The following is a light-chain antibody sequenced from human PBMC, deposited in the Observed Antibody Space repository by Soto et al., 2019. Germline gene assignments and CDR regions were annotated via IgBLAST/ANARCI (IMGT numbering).Light chain of an antibody. CDR3: QQYGSSPTWP. CDR2: GAS. J-gene: IGKJ1*01. Sequence: EMVLTQSPGTLSLSPGERATLSCRASQSVSSSYLAWYQQKPGQAPRLLIYGASSRATGIPHRFSGSGSGTEFTLNISRLEPEDCAVYYCQQYGSSPTWPFGQGTKVEIK. CDR1: QSVSSSY. V-gene: IGKV3-20*01.